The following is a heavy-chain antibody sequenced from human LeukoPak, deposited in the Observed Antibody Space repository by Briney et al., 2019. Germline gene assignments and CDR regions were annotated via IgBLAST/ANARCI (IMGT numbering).Heavy chain of an antibody. CDR1: GYTFTNLD. CDR3: ARDLVWGISAAAYFDY. J-gene: IGHJ4*02. Sequence: ASVKVSCKASGYTFTNLDINWVRQAPGQGLEWMGWMNPVSGNAGSAQKFQGRVTLTRDTSISTAYMEVSSLRSDDTAVYYCARDLVWGISAAAYFDYWGQGTLVTVSS. V-gene: IGHV1-8*01. D-gene: IGHD6-13*01. CDR2: MNPVSGNA.